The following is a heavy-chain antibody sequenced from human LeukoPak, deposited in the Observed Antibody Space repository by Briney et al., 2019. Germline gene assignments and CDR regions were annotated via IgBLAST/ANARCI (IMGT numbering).Heavy chain of an antibody. V-gene: IGHV4-39*01. J-gene: IGHJ4*02. Sequence: SETLSLTCTVSGGSISSSSYYWGWIRQPPGKGLEWIGSIYYSGSTYYNPSLKSRVTISVDTSKNQFSLKLSSVTAADTAVYYCAGITGDFDYWGQGTLVTVSS. CDR3: AGITGDFDY. CDR2: IYYSGST. D-gene: IGHD1-1*01. CDR1: GGSISSSSYY.